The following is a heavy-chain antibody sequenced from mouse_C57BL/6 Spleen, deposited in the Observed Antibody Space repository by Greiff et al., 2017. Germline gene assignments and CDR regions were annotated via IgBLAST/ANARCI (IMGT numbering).Heavy chain of an antibody. D-gene: IGHD2-4*01. CDR1: GYTFTEYT. V-gene: IGHV1-62-2*01. Sequence: VQLQQSGAELVKPGASVKLSCKASGYTFTEYTIHWVKQRSGQGLEWIGWFYPGSGSIKYNEKFKDKATLTADKSFSTVYMERSRLTSEDSAVYFGARHEERSHYDYDWDCFDYWGQGTTLTVSS. CDR2: FYPGSGSI. J-gene: IGHJ2*01. CDR3: ARHEERSHYDYDWDCFDY.